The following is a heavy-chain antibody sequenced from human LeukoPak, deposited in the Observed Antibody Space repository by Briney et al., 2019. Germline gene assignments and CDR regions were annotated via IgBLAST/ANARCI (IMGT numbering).Heavy chain of an antibody. CDR3: ARGPTMKMDV. Sequence: GRSLRLSCAASGFTFDDYAMHWVRQAPGKGLEWVSGISWNSGSIGYADSVKGRFTISRDNAKNSLYLQMNSLRAEDTAVYYCARGPTMKMDVWGKGTTVTVSS. CDR1: GFTFDDYA. J-gene: IGHJ6*04. V-gene: IGHV3-9*01. D-gene: IGHD3-22*01. CDR2: ISWNSGSI.